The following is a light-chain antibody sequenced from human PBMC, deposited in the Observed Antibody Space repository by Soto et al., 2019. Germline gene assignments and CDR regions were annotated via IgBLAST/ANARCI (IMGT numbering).Light chain of an antibody. CDR3: QQRSNWPS. V-gene: IGKV3-11*01. Sequence: IVLTQSPATLSLFPGERATLSCRASQSVSSYLAWYQHKPGQAPRLLIYDASNRATGIPARFSGSGSGTDFTLTISSLEPEDFALYYCQQRSNWPSFGQGTRLEIK. CDR2: DAS. J-gene: IGKJ5*01. CDR1: QSVSSY.